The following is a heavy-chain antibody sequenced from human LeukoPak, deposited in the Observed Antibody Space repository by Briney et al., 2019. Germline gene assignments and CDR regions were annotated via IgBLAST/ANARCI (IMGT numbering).Heavy chain of an antibody. V-gene: IGHV3-66*02. J-gene: IGHJ5*02. Sequence: GGSLRLSCAVSGVTVSSIYMYWVRQAPGKGLEWVSVIYSGGSTNYADFVKGRFTISRDNSKNTLYLQMNSLRAEDTAVYYCALLDFWSGYYNHWGQGTLVTVSS. CDR3: ALLDFWSGYYNH. CDR1: GVTVSSIY. CDR2: IYSGGST. D-gene: IGHD3-3*01.